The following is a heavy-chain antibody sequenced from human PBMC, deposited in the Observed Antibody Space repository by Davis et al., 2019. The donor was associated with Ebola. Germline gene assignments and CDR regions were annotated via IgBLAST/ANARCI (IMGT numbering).Heavy chain of an antibody. CDR2: INHSGST. D-gene: IGHD6-19*01. J-gene: IGHJ6*02. V-gene: IGHV4-34*01. Sequence: GSLRLSCAVYGGSFSGYYWSWIRQPPGKGLEWLGEINHSGSTNYNPSLKSRVTISVDTSKNQFSLKLSSVTAADTAVYYCARGRRAGDYYYGMDVWGQGTTVTVSS. CDR1: GGSFSGYY. CDR3: ARGRRAGDYYYGMDV.